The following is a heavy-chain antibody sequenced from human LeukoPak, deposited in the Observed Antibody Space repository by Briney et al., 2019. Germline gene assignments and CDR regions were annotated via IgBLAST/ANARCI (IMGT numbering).Heavy chain of an antibody. D-gene: IGHD2-15*01. Sequence: PSETLSLTCTVSGGSITNYCWNWIRQPPGKGLEWIGHIYYSGSTNYNPSLKSRVTISVDTSKNQFSLKLSSVTAADTAVYYCARQRVASRRPDASDIWGQGTMVTVSS. J-gene: IGHJ3*02. CDR1: GGSITNYC. V-gene: IGHV4-59*01. CDR3: ARQRVASRRPDASDI. CDR2: IYYSGST.